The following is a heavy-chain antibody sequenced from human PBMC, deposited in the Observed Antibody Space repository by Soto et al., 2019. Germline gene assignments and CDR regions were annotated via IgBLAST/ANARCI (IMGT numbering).Heavy chain of an antibody. Sequence: SETLSLTCTVSGGSISSSSYYWGWIRQPPGKGLEWIGSIYYSGSTYYNPSLKSRVTISVDTSKNQFSLKLSSVTAADTAVYYCARYLISTNCYEYWGQGTLVTVSS. V-gene: IGHV4-39*01. CDR3: ARYLISTNCYEY. J-gene: IGHJ4*02. D-gene: IGHD2-2*01. CDR1: GGSISSSSYY. CDR2: IYYSGST.